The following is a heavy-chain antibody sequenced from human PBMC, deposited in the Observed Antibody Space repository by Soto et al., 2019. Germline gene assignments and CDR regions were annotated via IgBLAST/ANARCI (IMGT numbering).Heavy chain of an antibody. V-gene: IGHV4-59*08. CDR1: GGSISSYY. CDR2: IYYSGST. J-gene: IGHJ4*02. D-gene: IGHD2-15*01. CDR3: ARAPEASAATSHFYS. Sequence: SETLSLTCTVPGGSISSYYWCWIRQPPGKGLEWIGYIYYSGSTNYNPSLKSRVTISVDTSKNQFSLKLSSVPAADTAVYYCARAPEASAATSHFYSWGQETLVTVSS.